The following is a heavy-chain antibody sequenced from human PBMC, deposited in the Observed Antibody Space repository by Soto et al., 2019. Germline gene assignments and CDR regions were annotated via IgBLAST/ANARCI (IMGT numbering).Heavy chain of an antibody. CDR1: GFTFSSYA. J-gene: IGHJ4*02. CDR2: ISGSGGST. CDR3: ANGPTTPNANTYYDLFLRASVGDY. V-gene: IGHV3-23*01. Sequence: EVQLLESGGGLVQPGGSLRLSCAASGFTFSSYAMSWVRQAPGKGLEWVSAISGSGGSTYYADSVKGRFTISRDNSKTTLYLQMNSLRAEDTDVYYCANGPTTPNANTYYDLFLRASVGDYWGQGTLVTVSS. D-gene: IGHD3-9*01.